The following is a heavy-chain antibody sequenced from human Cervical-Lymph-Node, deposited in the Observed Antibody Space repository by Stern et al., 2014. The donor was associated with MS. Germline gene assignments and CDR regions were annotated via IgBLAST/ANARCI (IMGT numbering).Heavy chain of an antibody. D-gene: IGHD1-14*01. Sequence: EVQLVESGAELIRPGESLKISCKGSGFKFSIYWIAWVRQMPGKGLEWMGSIYPGDSETGYSPSFQGQVTMSADKSTSTAYLQWSSLNASDTAMYFCARQTTAWASDVWGQGTLVTVSS. J-gene: IGHJ4*02. CDR3: ARQTTAWASDV. V-gene: IGHV5-51*01. CDR2: IYPGDSET. CDR1: GFKFSIYW.